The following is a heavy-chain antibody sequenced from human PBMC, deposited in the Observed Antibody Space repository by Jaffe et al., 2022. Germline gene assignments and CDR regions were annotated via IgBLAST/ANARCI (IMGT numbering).Heavy chain of an antibody. Sequence: QVQLVQSGAEVKKPGASVKVSCKASGYTFTSYGISWVRQAPGQGLEWMGWISAYNGNTNYAQKLQGRVTMTTDTSTSTAYMELRSLRSDDTAVYYCASAGHSSSWYTIMGAFDIWGQGTMVTVSS. CDR3: ASAGHSSSWYTIMGAFDI. CDR1: GYTFTSYG. V-gene: IGHV1-18*01. J-gene: IGHJ3*02. D-gene: IGHD6-13*01. CDR2: ISAYNGNT.